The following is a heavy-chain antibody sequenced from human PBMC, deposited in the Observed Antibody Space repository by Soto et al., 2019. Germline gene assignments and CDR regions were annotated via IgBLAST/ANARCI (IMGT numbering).Heavy chain of an antibody. CDR1: GGTFTTYA. D-gene: IGHD4-4*01. V-gene: IGHV1-69*01. Sequence: VQLVQSGAEVKKPGSSVRVSCQASGGTFTTYAFNWVRQAPGQGLEWMGGIIPMYNKANYAPNFLGRVTISADPSTSTAYMELTTLRSEDTAVYFCARGYSGGYYYAMDVWGQWTTVTVSS. CDR2: IIPMYNKA. CDR3: ARGYSGGYYYAMDV. J-gene: IGHJ6*02.